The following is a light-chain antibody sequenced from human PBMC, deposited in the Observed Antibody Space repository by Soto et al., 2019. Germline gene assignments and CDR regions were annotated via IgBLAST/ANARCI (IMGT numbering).Light chain of an antibody. V-gene: IGKV3-11*01. CDR2: DAS. CDR3: QQRSNWPFT. Sequence: EIVLTQSPATLSVSAGERATLSFMASQSVSSYLAWYQQKPGQAPRLLIYDASNRATGIPARFSGSGSGTDFTLTISSLEPEDFAVYYCQQRSNWPFTFGGGTKVDIK. CDR1: QSVSSY. J-gene: IGKJ4*01.